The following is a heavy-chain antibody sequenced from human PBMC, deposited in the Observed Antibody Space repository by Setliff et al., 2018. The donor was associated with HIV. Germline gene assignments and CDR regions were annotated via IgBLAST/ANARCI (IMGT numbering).Heavy chain of an antibody. Sequence: SETLSLTCIVSGGFISSYYWNWIRQPAGKGLEWIGRIYTSGSTNYNPSLKSRVTMSVDTSKNQFSLKLSSVSAADTAVYYCARGHPIVPTGLVSFYFDHWGQGTLVTVSS. CDR1: GGFISSYY. J-gene: IGHJ4*02. D-gene: IGHD2-2*01. V-gene: IGHV4-4*07. CDR2: IYTSGST. CDR3: ARGHPIVPTGLVSFYFDH.